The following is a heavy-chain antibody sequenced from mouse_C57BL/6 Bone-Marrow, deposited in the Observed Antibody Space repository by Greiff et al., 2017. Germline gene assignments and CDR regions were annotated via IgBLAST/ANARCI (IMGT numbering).Heavy chain of an antibody. D-gene: IGHD2-4*01. J-gene: IGHJ4*01. CDR3: TTGYEYDVDY. CDR2: LDPGNGDT. V-gene: IGHV14-4*01. Sequence: VQLQQSGAELVRPGASVKLSCTASGFNIKDDYMHWVKQRPEQGLEWIGWLDPGNGDTEYAPKFQGKATITADTASNTASLQLSSLTSEDTAVFYSTTGYEYDVDYWGRGTSVTVSS. CDR1: GFNIKDDY.